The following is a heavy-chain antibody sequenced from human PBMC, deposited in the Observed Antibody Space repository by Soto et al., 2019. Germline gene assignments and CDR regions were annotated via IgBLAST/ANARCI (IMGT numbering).Heavy chain of an antibody. CDR2: IYYSGST. V-gene: IGHV4-61*01. Sequence: SETLSLTCTVSGGSVSSGSYYWSWIRQPPGKGLEWIGYIYYSGSTNYNPSLKSRVTISVDTSKNHFSLKLSSVTAADTAVYYCARADHVLRYFDWSPNFDYWGQGTLVTVSS. CDR3: ARADHVLRYFDWSPNFDY. J-gene: IGHJ4*02. D-gene: IGHD3-9*01. CDR1: GGSVSSGSYY.